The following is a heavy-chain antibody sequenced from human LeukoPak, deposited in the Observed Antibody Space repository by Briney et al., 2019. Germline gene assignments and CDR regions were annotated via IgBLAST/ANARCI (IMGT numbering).Heavy chain of an antibody. D-gene: IGHD5-12*01. Sequence: PSETLSLTCAVYGGSFSGYYWSWIRQPPGKGLEWIGEINHSGSTNYNPSLKSRVTISVDTSKNQFSLKLSSVTAADTAVYYCAREGLIVATIWGFDYWGQGTLVTASS. CDR3: AREGLIVATIWGFDY. CDR1: GGSFSGYY. CDR2: INHSGST. J-gene: IGHJ4*01. V-gene: IGHV4-34*01.